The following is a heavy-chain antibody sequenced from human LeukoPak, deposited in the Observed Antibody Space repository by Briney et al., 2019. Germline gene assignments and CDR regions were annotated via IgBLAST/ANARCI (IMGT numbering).Heavy chain of an antibody. D-gene: IGHD6-19*01. CDR1: GGSISTTSYY. V-gene: IGHV4-39*01. J-gene: IGHJ4*02. CDR2: IYYTGST. CDR3: RGGWYDFDYFDY. Sequence: SETLSLTCTVSGGSISTTSYYWGWIRQPPGQGLEWIGSIYYTGSTYYNPSLKSRVTISVDTSKNQFSLKLSSVTAADTAVYFYRGGWYDFDYFDYWGQGTLVTVSS.